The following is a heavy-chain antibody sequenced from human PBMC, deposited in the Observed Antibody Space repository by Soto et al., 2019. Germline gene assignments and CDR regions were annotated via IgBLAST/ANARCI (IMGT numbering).Heavy chain of an antibody. J-gene: IGHJ4*02. CDR1: GFTFSSYA. Sequence: QVQLVESGGGVVQPGRSLRLSCAASGFTFSSYAMHWVRQAPGKGLEWVAVISYDGSNKYYADSVKGRFTISRDNSKNTLYLQVNSLRAEDTAVYYCARDDHSSGWSRPIDYWGQGTLVTVSS. D-gene: IGHD6-19*01. V-gene: IGHV3-30-3*01. CDR2: ISYDGSNK. CDR3: ARDDHSSGWSRPIDY.